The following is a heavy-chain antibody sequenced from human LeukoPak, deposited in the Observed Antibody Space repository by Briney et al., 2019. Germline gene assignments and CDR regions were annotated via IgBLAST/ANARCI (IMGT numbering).Heavy chain of an antibody. CDR1: GGSISSSSYY. V-gene: IGHV4-39*01. Sequence: SETLSLTCTVPGGSISSSSYYWGWIRQPPGKWLESIGSIYYSGSTYYNPSLKSRVTISVDTSKNQFSLKLSSVTAADTAVYYCARSSGYSSSGGLNWFDTWGQGTLVTVSS. CDR2: IYYSGST. J-gene: IGHJ5*02. CDR3: ARSSGYSSSGGLNWFDT. D-gene: IGHD6-13*01.